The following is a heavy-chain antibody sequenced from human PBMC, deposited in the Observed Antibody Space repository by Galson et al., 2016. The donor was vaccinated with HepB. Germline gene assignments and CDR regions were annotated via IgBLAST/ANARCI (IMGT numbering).Heavy chain of an antibody. CDR2: ISTYHGHT. V-gene: IGHV1-18*01. Sequence: SVKVSCKASGYTFANYAISWVRQAPGQGLEWMGWISTYHGHTKYAQKFQDRVSMTRDSSTTTVYMELRSLTSDDTAMYFGARTGRMVIYFDWFDPWGQGTLVTVSS. J-gene: IGHJ5*01. CDR1: GYTFANYA. CDR3: ARTGRMVIYFDWFDP. D-gene: IGHD3-22*01.